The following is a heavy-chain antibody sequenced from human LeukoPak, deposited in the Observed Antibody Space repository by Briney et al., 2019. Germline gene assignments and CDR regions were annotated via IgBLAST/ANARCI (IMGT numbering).Heavy chain of an antibody. D-gene: IGHD5-24*01. V-gene: IGHV3-53*01. Sequence: PGESLRLSCAASGFTVSSNYMSWVRQAPGKGLEWVSVIYSGGSTYYADSVKGRFTISRDNSKNTLYLQMNSLRAEDTAVYYCAMATITLRGGYYFDYWGQGTLVTVSS. CDR1: GFTVSSNY. J-gene: IGHJ4*02. CDR2: IYSGGST. CDR3: AMATITLRGGYYFDY.